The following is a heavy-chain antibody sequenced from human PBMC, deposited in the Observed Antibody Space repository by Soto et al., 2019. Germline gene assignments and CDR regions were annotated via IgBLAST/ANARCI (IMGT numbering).Heavy chain of an antibody. CDR2: INPNSGGT. J-gene: IGHJ4*02. Sequence: ASVKVSCKASGHTFTGYYMHWVRQAPGQGLEWMGWINPNSGGTNYAQKFQGWVTMTRDTSISTAYMELSRLRSDDTAVYYCARVGSSSSIYHFDYWGQGTLVTVSS. D-gene: IGHD6-6*01. V-gene: IGHV1-2*04. CDR1: GHTFTGYY. CDR3: ARVGSSSSIYHFDY.